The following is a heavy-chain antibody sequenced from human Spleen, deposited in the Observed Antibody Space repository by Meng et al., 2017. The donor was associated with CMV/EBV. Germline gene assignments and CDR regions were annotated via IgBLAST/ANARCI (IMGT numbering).Heavy chain of an antibody. CDR2: IYSGGTT. J-gene: IGHJ6*02. D-gene: IGHD1-14*01. CDR1: GFTFSTHW. Sequence: GESLKISCAASGFTFSTHWMSWVRQAPGKGLEWVSVIYSGGTTYYADSVKGRFTISRDNSKNTLYLQMNSLRAEDTAVYYCASRTEYYYYGMDVWGQGTTVTVSS. CDR3: ASRTEYYYYGMDV. V-gene: IGHV3-66*02.